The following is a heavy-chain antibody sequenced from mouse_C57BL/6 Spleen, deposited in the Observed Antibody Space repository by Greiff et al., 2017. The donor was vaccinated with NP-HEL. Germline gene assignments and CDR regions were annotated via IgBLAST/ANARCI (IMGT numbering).Heavy chain of an antibody. CDR3: ARFSGSSPYYYAMDY. CDR1: GYTFTSYG. Sequence: QVQLQQSGAELARPGASVKLSCKASGYTFTSYGISWVKQRTGQGLEWIGEIYPRSGNTYYNEKFKGKATLTADKSSSTAYMELRSLTSEDSAVYFCARFSGSSPYYYAMDYWGQGTSVTVSS. CDR2: IYPRSGNT. V-gene: IGHV1-81*01. J-gene: IGHJ4*01. D-gene: IGHD1-1*01.